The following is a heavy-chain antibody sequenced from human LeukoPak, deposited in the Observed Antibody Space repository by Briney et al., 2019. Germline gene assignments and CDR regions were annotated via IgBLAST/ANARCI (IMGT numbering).Heavy chain of an antibody. Sequence: PSETLSLTCTVSGASIRSYYWNWLRQPPGKGLEWIGYINYSGSTNFSPSLKSRATISMDTSKHHFSLKLSSVTAADTAVYYCARDTRSYDSSGYYFCDFWGQGTLVTVSS. D-gene: IGHD3-22*01. CDR2: INYSGST. CDR3: ARDTRSYDSSGYYFCDF. CDR1: GASIRSYY. J-gene: IGHJ4*02. V-gene: IGHV4-59*01.